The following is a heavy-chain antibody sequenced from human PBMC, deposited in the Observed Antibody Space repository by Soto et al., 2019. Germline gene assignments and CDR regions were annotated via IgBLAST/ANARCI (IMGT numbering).Heavy chain of an antibody. CDR1: RFTFNNYW. CDR2: IKQDGSEK. D-gene: IGHD6-13*01. Sequence: GSLRLSCAASRFTFNNYWITWVLQAPGKGLEWVANIKQDGSEKHYVDSVKGRFTISRDNTKNSLYLQMDGLRAEDTAIYYCAKGGMAFNCGQGALVTVSS. V-gene: IGHV3-7*05. J-gene: IGHJ4*02. CDR3: AKGGMAFN.